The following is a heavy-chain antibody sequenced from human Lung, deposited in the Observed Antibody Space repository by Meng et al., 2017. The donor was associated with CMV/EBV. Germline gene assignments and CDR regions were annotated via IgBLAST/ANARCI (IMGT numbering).Heavy chain of an antibody. CDR2: IIPILGIA. CDR3: TRRYCSGGSCYKQFDY. CDR1: GGTFSSYV. J-gene: IGHJ4*02. Sequence: SVKVSCKASGGTFSSYVISWVRQAPGQGLEWMGGIIPILGIANYAQKFQGRVTITADKSTSTAYMELSSLRSEDTAVYYCTRRYCSGGSCYKQFDYWGQGTLVTVSS. D-gene: IGHD2-15*01. V-gene: IGHV1-69*10.